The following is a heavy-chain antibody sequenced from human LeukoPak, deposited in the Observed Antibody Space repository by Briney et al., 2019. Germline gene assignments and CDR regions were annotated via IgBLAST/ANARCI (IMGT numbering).Heavy chain of an antibody. CDR3: ARDIHGDYGNDY. CDR2: IGSSLSYI. Sequence: GGSLRLSCAASGFTFSSYSMNWVRQAPGKGLEWVSSIGSSLSYIYYADSVKGRFTISRDNAKNSLYLQMNSLRAEDTAVYYCARDIHGDYGNDYWGQGTLVTVSS. V-gene: IGHV3-21*01. J-gene: IGHJ4*02. D-gene: IGHD4-17*01. CDR1: GFTFSSYS.